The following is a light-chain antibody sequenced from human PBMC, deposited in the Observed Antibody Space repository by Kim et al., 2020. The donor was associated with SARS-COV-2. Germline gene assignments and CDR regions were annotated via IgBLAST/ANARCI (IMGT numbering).Light chain of an antibody. CDR2: AAS. J-gene: IGKJ3*01. V-gene: IGKV1-39*01. Sequence: DIQMTQSPSSLSASVGDRVTITCRTTQSISSHLNWYQQKPGRAPKLLISAASTLQGGVPSRFSGSGSETDFTLTISSLQPKEFATYFCQQSYITPFTFGPGTKVDIK. CDR1: QSISSH. CDR3: QQSYITPFT.